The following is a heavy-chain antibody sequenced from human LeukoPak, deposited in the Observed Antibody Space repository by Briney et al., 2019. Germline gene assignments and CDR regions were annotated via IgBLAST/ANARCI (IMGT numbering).Heavy chain of an antibody. D-gene: IGHD2-21*02. Sequence: SETLSLTCTVSGGSISNGGYYWSWIRQHPGKGLEWIGYIYYSGSTYYNPSLKSRVTISVDTSKNQFSLKLSSVTAADTAVYYCAREHGGNSGAFDIWGQGTMVTVSS. CDR3: AREHGGNSGAFDI. CDR2: IYYSGST. V-gene: IGHV4-31*03. J-gene: IGHJ3*02. CDR1: GGSISNGGYY.